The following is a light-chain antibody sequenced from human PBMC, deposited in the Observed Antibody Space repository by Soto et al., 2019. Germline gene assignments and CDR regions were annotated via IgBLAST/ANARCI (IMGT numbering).Light chain of an antibody. CDR3: QQRSDWPWT. J-gene: IGKJ1*01. CDR2: DVA. Sequence: EIVLTQSPATLSLSPGDRGTLSCRASESFTNYLGLYQQKPGQAPRLLVYDVANRATGIPARFSGGGSGTEFTLTISNLEPEDFAVYYCQQRSDWPWTFGQGTKVDIK. CDR1: ESFTNY. V-gene: IGKV3-11*01.